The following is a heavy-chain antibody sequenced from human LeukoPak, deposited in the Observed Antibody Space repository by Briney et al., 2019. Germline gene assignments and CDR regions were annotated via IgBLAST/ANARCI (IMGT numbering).Heavy chain of an antibody. CDR1: GFTFRNYA. V-gene: IGHV3-23*01. CDR2: ISGSGDNT. D-gene: IGHD2-2*01. CDR3: AADRVYQLLKWFDP. J-gene: IGHJ5*02. Sequence: GGSLRLSCAASGFTFRNYAMSWVRQAPGKGLEWVSGISGSGDNTYYADSVKGRFTISRDNSKNTLYLQMDSLRAEDTAFYYCAADRVYQLLKWFDPWGQGTSVTVSS.